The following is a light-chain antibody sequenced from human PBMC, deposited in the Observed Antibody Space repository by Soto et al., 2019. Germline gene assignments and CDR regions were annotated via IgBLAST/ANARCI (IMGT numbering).Light chain of an antibody. CDR2: AAS. CDR3: QQYGSSPHT. Sequence: EIVLTQSPDTLSLSPGERSTLSCWASESVSSSYLAWYQQRPGQAPRLLIYAASSRATGIPDRFSGSGSGTDFTLTISRLEPEDFAVYFCQQYGSSPHTCGQGTKLEIK. CDR1: ESVSSSY. J-gene: IGKJ2*01. V-gene: IGKV3-20*01.